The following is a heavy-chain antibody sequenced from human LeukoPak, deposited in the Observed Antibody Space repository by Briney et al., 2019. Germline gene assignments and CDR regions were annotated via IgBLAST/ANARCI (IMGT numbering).Heavy chain of an antibody. D-gene: IGHD6-13*01. J-gene: IGHJ5*02. V-gene: IGHV1-46*01. CDR3: ARVASPFSSSWEYNWFDP. Sequence: ASVKVSCKASGYTFTSYYMHWVRQAPGQGLEWMGIINPSGGSTSYAQKFQGRVTMTRDMSTSTAYMELSRLRSDDTAVYYCARVASPFSSSWEYNWFDPWGQGTLVTVSS. CDR1: GYTFTSYY. CDR2: INPSGGST.